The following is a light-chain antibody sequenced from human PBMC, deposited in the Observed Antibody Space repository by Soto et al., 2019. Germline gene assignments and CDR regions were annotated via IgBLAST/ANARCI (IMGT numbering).Light chain of an antibody. Sequence: QSVRTQPPSVSGAPGQRVTISCTGSSSNIGAGYDVHWYQQLPGTAPKLLIYGNSNRPSGVPDRFSGSKSGTSASLAITGLQAEDEAYYYCQSYDSSLSGVVFGGGTKVTFL. CDR3: QSYDSSLSGVV. V-gene: IGLV1-40*01. CDR1: SSNIGAGYD. J-gene: IGLJ2*01. CDR2: GNS.